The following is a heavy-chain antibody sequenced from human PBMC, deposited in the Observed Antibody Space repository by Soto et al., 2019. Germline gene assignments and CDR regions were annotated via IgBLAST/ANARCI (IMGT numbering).Heavy chain of an antibody. Sequence: SETLSLTCTVSGGSISSYYWSWIRQPPGKGLEWIGYIYYSGSTNYNPSLKSRVTISVDTSKNQFSLKLSSVTAADTAVYYCARGIFCSGGSCYFARGYYYYYMDVWGKGTTVTVSS. J-gene: IGHJ6*03. V-gene: IGHV4-59*01. CDR1: GGSISSYY. D-gene: IGHD2-15*01. CDR2: IYYSGST. CDR3: ARGIFCSGGSCYFARGYYYYYMDV.